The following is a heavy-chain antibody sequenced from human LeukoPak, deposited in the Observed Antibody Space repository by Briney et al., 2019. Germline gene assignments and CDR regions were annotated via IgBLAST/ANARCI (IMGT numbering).Heavy chain of an antibody. CDR3: AKDLHNGSADY. Sequence: PGGSLRLSCAASGFTFSNYWMHWVRQDPGKGLVWVSFIYHDGGTNNYADSVKGRFTISRDNAKNALYLQMNSLRAEDTAVYYCAKDLHNGSADYCGQGTLGTLSS. D-gene: IGHD2-2*03. CDR2: IYHDGGTN. V-gene: IGHV3-74*01. CDR1: GFTFSNYW. J-gene: IGHJ4*02.